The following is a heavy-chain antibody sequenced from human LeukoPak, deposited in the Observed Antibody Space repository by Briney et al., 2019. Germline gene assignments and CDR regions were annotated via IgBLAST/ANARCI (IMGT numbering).Heavy chain of an antibody. CDR2: ISSSSSYI. J-gene: IGHJ4*02. CDR3: ASVDFWSGLGDY. D-gene: IGHD3-3*01. V-gene: IGHV3-21*01. Sequence: GGSLRLSCAASGFTFSSYSMNWVRQAPGKGLEWVSSISSSSSYIYYADSVKGRFTISRDNAKNSLYLQMNSLRAEDTAVCYCASVDFWSGLGDYWGQGTLVTVSS. CDR1: GFTFSSYS.